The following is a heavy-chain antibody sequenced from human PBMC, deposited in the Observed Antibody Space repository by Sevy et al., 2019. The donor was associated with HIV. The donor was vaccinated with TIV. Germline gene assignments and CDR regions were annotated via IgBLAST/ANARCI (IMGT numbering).Heavy chain of an antibody. Sequence: GGSLGLSCAASGFPFSSYAVSWVRQAPGKGLEWVSVINGGGGGTYYAASVKGRFTISRDNSKNTLFLQMISLRAEDTAVYYCVKDQGWDLLGYFDYWGQGTLVTVSS. D-gene: IGHD1-26*01. CDR2: INGGGGGT. CDR1: GFPFSSYA. J-gene: IGHJ4*02. V-gene: IGHV3-23*01. CDR3: VKDQGWDLLGYFDY.